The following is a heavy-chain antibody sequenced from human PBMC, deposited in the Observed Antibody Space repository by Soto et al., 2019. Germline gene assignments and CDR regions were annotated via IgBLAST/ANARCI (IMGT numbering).Heavy chain of an antibody. CDR1: GGSISSYY. V-gene: IGHV4-59*08. J-gene: IGHJ3*02. Sequence: SETLSLTCTVSGGSISSYYWSWIRQPPGKGLEWIGYIYYSGSTNYNPPLKSRVTISVDTSKNQFSLKLSSVTAADTAVYYCARQRVIRYCSSTSCLGDAFDIWGQGTMVTVSS. CDR3: ARQRVIRYCSSTSCLGDAFDI. CDR2: IYYSGST. D-gene: IGHD2-2*01.